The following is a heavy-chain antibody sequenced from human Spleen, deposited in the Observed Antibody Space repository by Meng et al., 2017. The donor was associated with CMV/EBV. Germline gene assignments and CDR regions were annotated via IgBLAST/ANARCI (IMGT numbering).Heavy chain of an antibody. Sequence: AQLRHPVPGLLQHSQTPSLACAIAGDSVSSNSAAWNWIRQSPSGGLEWLGRTYYRSKWYNDYAVSVKSRITINPDTSKNQFSLQLNSVTPEDTAVYYCARGLSAVATNTYYFDYWGQGTLVTVSS. CDR1: GDSVSSNSAA. CDR3: ARGLSAVATNTYYFDY. J-gene: IGHJ4*02. D-gene: IGHD5-12*01. CDR2: TYYRSKWYN. V-gene: IGHV6-1*01.